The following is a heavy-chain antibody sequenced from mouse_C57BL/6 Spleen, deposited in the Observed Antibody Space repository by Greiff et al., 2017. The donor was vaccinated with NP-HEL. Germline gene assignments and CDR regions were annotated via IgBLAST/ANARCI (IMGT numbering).Heavy chain of an antibody. CDR1: GYSFTSYY. V-gene: IGHV1-66*01. Sequence: VKLMESGPELVKPGASVKISCKASGYSFTSYYIHWVKQRPGQGLEWIGWIYPGSGNTKYNEKFKGKATLTADTSSSTAYMQLSSLTSEDSAVYYCARDYGSSYSAYWGQGTLVTVSA. D-gene: IGHD1-1*01. CDR3: ARDYGSSYSAY. CDR2: IYPGSGNT. J-gene: IGHJ3*01.